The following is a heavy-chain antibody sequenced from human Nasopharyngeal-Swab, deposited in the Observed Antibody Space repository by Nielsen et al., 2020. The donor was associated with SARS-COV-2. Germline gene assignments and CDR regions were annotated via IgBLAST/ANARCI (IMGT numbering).Heavy chain of an antibody. CDR3: ARVRTTTPYWYFDL. V-gene: IGHV1-8*01. CDR2: MNPNSGNT. J-gene: IGHJ2*01. D-gene: IGHD4-17*01. Sequence: ASVKVSCKASGYTFTSYDINWVRQATGQGLEWMGWMNPNSGNTGYAQKFRGRVTMTRNTSISTAYMELSSLRSEDTAVYYCARVRTTTPYWYFDLWGRGTLVTVSS. CDR1: GYTFTSYD.